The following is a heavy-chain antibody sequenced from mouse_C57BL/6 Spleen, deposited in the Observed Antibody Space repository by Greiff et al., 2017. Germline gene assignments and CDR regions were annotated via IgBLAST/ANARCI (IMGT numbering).Heavy chain of an antibody. CDR2: INPSNGGT. J-gene: IGHJ4*01. V-gene: IGHV1-53*01. Sequence: QVQLQQPGTELVKPGASVKLSCKASGYTFTSYWMHWVKQRPGQGLEWIGNINPSNGGTNYNEKFKSKATLTVDNSSSTAYMGLRSLTSEDSAVYYSTRRDGSSLYCDMDYWGQGTSVTVSS. D-gene: IGHD1-1*01. CDR1: GYTFTSYW. CDR3: TRRDGSSLYCDMDY.